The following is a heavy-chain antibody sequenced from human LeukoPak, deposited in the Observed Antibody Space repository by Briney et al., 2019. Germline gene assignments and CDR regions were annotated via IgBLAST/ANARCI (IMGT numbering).Heavy chain of an antibody. Sequence: TGGSLRLSCAASGFTFSDYYMSWIRQAPGKGLEWVSYISSSGSTIYYADSVKGRFTISRDNAKNSLYLQMNSLRAEDTAVYYCARASGAGGCSSTSCHDFDYWGQGTLVTVSS. J-gene: IGHJ4*02. CDR2: ISSSGSTI. CDR3: ARASGAGGCSSTSCHDFDY. D-gene: IGHD2-2*01. V-gene: IGHV3-11*01. CDR1: GFTFSDYY.